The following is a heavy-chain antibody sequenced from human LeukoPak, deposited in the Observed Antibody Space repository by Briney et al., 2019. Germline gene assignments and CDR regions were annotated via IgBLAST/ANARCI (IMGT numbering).Heavy chain of an antibody. Sequence: MPGGSLRLSCAASGFTFSDYYMTWIRQAPGKGLEWVSYISSSGSTIYHADSVKGRFTISRDNAKNSLYLQMNSLRAEDTAVYYCTRFRYSSSHYDYWGQGTLVTVSS. D-gene: IGHD6-13*01. CDR3: TRFRYSSSHYDY. J-gene: IGHJ4*02. CDR2: ISSSGSTI. CDR1: GFTFSDYY. V-gene: IGHV3-11*01.